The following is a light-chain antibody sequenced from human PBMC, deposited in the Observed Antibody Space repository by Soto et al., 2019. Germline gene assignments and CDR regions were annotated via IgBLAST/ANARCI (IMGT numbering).Light chain of an antibody. CDR2: GAS. J-gene: IGKJ2*01. CDR1: QSVSSRY. Sequence: EIVLTQAPGTLSLSPGERATLSCRASQSVSSRYLAWYHQKPVQAPRLLIYGASSRATGIPDRFSGSGSGTVFTLTIRTLVFADFAVYYIQQYGISCYTFGQGTKLLFK. CDR3: QQYGISCYT. V-gene: IGKV3-20*01.